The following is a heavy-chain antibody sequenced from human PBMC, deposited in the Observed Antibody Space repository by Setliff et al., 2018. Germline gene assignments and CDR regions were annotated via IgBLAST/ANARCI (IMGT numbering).Heavy chain of an antibody. CDR2: MNPNSGNT. CDR3: ARGRERDYNFWSGYYTYY. CDR1: GYTFTSYD. D-gene: IGHD3-3*01. J-gene: IGHJ4*02. V-gene: IGHV1-8*02. Sequence: ASVKVSCKASGYTFTSYDINWVRQATGQGLEWMGWMNPNSGNTGYAQKFQGRVTMTRNTSISTAYMELSSLRSEDTAVYYCARGRERDYNFWSGYYTYYWGQGVLVTVSS.